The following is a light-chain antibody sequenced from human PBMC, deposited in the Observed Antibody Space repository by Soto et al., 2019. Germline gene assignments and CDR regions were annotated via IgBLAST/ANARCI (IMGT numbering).Light chain of an antibody. V-gene: IGKV1-8*01. CDR2: AAS. CDR3: QQYYSYPT. J-gene: IGKJ2*01. CDR1: QGISSY. Sequence: AIRMTQSPSSFSASTGDRVTITCRASQGISSYLAWYQQKPGKAPKLLIYAASTLQSGVPSRFSGSGSGTDFTLTNSGLQSEDFATYYCQQYYSYPTFGQGTKLEIK.